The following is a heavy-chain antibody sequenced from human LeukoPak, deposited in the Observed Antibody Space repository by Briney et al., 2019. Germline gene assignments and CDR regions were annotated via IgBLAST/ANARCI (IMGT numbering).Heavy chain of an antibody. CDR1: GFSFNNYW. D-gene: IGHD3-16*01. CDR3: GRDDKGGYFDS. V-gene: IGHV3-7*01. J-gene: IGHJ4*02. CDR2: INEDGSWS. Sequence: GGSLRLSCTASGFSFNNYWMSWVRQAPGKGLEWLGYINEDGSWSHHVDSVRGRFTISRDNAKNSLYLQMNSLTGEDTAVYYCGRDDKGGYFDSWGQGTRVTVCS.